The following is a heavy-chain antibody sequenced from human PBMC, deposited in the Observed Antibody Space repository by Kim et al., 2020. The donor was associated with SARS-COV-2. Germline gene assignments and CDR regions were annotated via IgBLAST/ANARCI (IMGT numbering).Heavy chain of an antibody. V-gene: IGHV3-33*01. CDR3: ARPSSSHFDF. Sequence: YADSVRGRFANSRDYSENNLYLQMDSLSAGDTAAYYCARPSSSHFDFWGQGTLVTVSS. D-gene: IGHD3-10*01. J-gene: IGHJ4*02.